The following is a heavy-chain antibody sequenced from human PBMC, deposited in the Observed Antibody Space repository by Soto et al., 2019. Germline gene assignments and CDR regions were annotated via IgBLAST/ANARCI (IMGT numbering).Heavy chain of an antibody. J-gene: IGHJ5*02. V-gene: IGHV3-23*01. D-gene: IGHD6-6*01. Sequence: GGSLRLSCAASGFPFSSYAMSWVRQAPGKGLEWVSAISGSGDSTYYADSVKGRFTISRDNSKNTLYLQMNSLRAEDTAVYYCAKRVSHHNWFDPWGQGTLVTVSS. CDR2: ISGSGDST. CDR3: AKRVSHHNWFDP. CDR1: GFPFSSYA.